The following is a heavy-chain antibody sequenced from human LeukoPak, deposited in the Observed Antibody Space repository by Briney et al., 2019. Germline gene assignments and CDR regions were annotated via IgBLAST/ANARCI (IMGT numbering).Heavy chain of an antibody. V-gene: IGHV4-4*07. CDR3: ARAKPKNMVRGLIMRRESRYYFDY. D-gene: IGHD3-10*01. CDR1: GGSISSYY. J-gene: IGHJ4*02. Sequence: SETLSLTCTVSGGSISSYYWSWIRQPAGKGLEWIGRIYTSGSTNYNPSLKSRVTMSVDTSKNQFSLKLSSVTAADTAVYYCARAKPKNMVRGLIMRRESRYYFDYWGQGTLVTVSS. CDR2: IYTSGST.